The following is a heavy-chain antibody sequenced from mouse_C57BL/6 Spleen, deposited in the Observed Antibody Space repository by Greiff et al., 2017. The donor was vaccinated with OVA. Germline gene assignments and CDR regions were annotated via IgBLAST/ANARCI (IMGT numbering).Heavy chain of an antibody. J-gene: IGHJ1*03. CDR2: IDPSDSET. V-gene: IGHV1-52*01. D-gene: IGHD4-1*01. CDR3: ARDWDEGWYFDV. CDR1: GYTFTSYW. Sequence: QQSCKASGYTFTSYWMHWVKQRPIQGLEWIGNIDPSDSETHYNQKFKSKATLTVDKPSSTAYMQLSSLTSEDSAVYYCARDWDEGWYFDVWGTGTTVTVSS.